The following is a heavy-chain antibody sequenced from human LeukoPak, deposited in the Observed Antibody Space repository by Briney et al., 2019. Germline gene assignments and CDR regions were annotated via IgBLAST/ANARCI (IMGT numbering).Heavy chain of an antibody. CDR3: AREAAIEEYYMDV. CDR2: ISSSSSYI. J-gene: IGHJ6*03. D-gene: IGHD6-25*01. CDR1: AFTFSSYG. V-gene: IGHV3-21*01. Sequence: GGSLRLSCAASAFTFSSYGMSWVRQAPGKGLEWVSSISSSSSYIYYADSVKGRFTISRDNAKNSLYLQMNSLRAEDTAVYYCAREAAIEEYYMDVWGKGTTVTVSS.